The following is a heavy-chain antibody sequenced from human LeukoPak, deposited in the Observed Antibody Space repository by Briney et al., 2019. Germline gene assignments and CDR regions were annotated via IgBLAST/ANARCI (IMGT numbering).Heavy chain of an antibody. CDR1: GFTFSSYS. CDR2: ISGSSSYI. CDR3: ARGYSGYDNWFDP. Sequence: PGGSLRLSCAASGFTFSSYSMNWVRQAPGKGLEWVSSISGSSSYIYYADSVKGRFTISRDNAKNSLYLQMNSLRAEDTAVYYRARGYSGYDNWFDPWGQGTLVTVSS. V-gene: IGHV3-21*01. D-gene: IGHD5-12*01. J-gene: IGHJ5*02.